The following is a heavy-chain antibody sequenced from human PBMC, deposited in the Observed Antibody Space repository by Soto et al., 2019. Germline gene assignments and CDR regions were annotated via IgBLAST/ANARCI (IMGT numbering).Heavy chain of an antibody. V-gene: IGHV3-66*01. Sequence: GGSLRLSCAASGFTFSSYAMSWVRQAPGKGLEWVSIIYSAGNTYYADSVKGRFTISRDNSKNTLYLQMNSLGAEDTAVYYCARDFVVGGPTINYYYGMAVWGQGHTVTVSS. CDR3: ARDFVVGGPTINYYYGMAV. J-gene: IGHJ6*02. D-gene: IGHD1-26*01. CDR2: IYSAGNT. CDR1: GFTFSSYA.